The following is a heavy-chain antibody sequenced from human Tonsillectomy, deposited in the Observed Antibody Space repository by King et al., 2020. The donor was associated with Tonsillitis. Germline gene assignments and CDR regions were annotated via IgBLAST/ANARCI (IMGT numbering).Heavy chain of an antibody. CDR3: ARVVRFLGMLWWFDP. V-gene: IGHV4-59*01. CDR2: IYYSGST. D-gene: IGHD3-3*01. J-gene: IGHJ5*02. Sequence: LQESGPGLLKPSETLSLTCTVSGGSISSYYWSWIRQPPGKGLEWIGEIYYSGSTNYNPSLKSRVTISVATSKNQFSLKLSSVTAADTAVYYCARVVRFLGMLWWFDPWGQGTLVTVSS. CDR1: GGSISSYY.